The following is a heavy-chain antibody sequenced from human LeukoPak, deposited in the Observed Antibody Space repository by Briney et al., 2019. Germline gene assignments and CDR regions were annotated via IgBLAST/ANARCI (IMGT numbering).Heavy chain of an antibody. CDR1: GGTFSSYA. CDR2: IIPIFGTA. Sequence: SVKVSCKASGGTFSSYAISWVRQAPGQGLEWMGGIIPIFGTANYAQKFQGRVTIIADESTSTAYMELSSLRSEDTAVYYCASKSGIAAEENYYYGMDVWGQGTTVTVSS. V-gene: IGHV1-69*13. CDR3: ASKSGIAAEENYYYGMDV. D-gene: IGHD6-13*01. J-gene: IGHJ6*02.